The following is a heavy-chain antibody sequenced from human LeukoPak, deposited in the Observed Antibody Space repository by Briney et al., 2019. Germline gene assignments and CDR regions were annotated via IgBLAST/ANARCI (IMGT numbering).Heavy chain of an antibody. D-gene: IGHD3-9*01. CDR2: MNPNSGNT. J-gene: IGHJ6*03. CDR3: ARVVNVLRYFDWFSMDV. CDR1: GYTFTSYD. Sequence: ASVKVSCKASGYTFTSYDINWVRQATGQGLEWMGWMNPNSGNTGYAQKFQGRATMTRNTSISTAYMELSSLRSEDTAVYYCARVVNVLRYFDWFSMDVWGKGTTVTVSS. V-gene: IGHV1-8*01.